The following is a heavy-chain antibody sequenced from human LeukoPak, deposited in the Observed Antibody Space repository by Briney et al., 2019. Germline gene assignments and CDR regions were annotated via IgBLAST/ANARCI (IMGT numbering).Heavy chain of an antibody. CDR2: ISSSGTIK. CDR3: ARDPSNRDWYFDL. J-gene: IGHJ2*01. CDR1: GFTFSSYE. D-gene: IGHD2/OR15-2a*01. Sequence: GGSLRLSCAASGFTFSSYEMNWVRQAPGKGLEWVSYISSSGTIKYYADSVKGRFTISRDNAKNPLYLQMDSLRAEDTAVYYCARDPSNRDWYFDLWGRGTLTVSS. V-gene: IGHV3-48*03.